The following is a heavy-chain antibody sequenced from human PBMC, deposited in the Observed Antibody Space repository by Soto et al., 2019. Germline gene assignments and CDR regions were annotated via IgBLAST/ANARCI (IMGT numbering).Heavy chain of an antibody. CDR2: ISAYNGNT. J-gene: IGHJ5*02. D-gene: IGHD3-9*01. V-gene: IGHV1-18*01. CDR1: GYTFTSYG. CDR3: AREGYDILTGYYLGNNWFDP. Sequence: ASVKVSCKASGYTFTSYGISWVRQAPGQGLEWMGWISAYNGNTNYAQKLQGRVTMTTDTSTSTAYMELRSLRSDDTAVYYCAREGYDILTGYYLGNNWFDPWGQGTLVTVSS.